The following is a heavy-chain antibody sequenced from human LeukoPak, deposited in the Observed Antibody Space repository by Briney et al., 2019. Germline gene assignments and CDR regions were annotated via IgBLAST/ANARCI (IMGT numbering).Heavy chain of an antibody. V-gene: IGHV3-30*03. Sequence: QPGRSLRLSCAASGFSFSWYGMHWVRQAPGKGLEWVAVISYDGSNKYYADSVKGRFTISRDISKNTLYLQMNSLRAEDTAVYYCARGSLRSSYYFDYWGQGTLVTVSS. J-gene: IGHJ4*02. D-gene: IGHD2-15*01. CDR3: ARGSLRSSYYFDY. CDR2: ISYDGSNK. CDR1: GFSFSWYG.